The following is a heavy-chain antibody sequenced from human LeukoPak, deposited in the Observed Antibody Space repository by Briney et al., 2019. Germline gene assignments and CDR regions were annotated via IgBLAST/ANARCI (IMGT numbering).Heavy chain of an antibody. CDR1: GYSFTDKW. V-gene: IGHV5-51*01. J-gene: IGHJ4*02. D-gene: IGHD3-9*01. Sequence: GESLKISCKGSGYSFTDKWIGWVRQMPGKGLEWMGIIWPGHSNVVYSPSFRGQVSVSADTSLSTAFLQWSSLTASDSAMYYCPSHYQTTGYFAFDNWGQGTLVTVSS. CDR3: PSHYQTTGYFAFDN. CDR2: IWPGHSNV.